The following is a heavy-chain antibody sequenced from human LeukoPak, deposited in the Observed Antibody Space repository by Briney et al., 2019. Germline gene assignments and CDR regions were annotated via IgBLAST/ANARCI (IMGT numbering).Heavy chain of an antibody. Sequence: GASVKVSCKASGYTFTGYYMHWVRQAPGQGLEWMEWINPNSGGTNYAQKFQGRVTMTRDTSISTAYMELSRLRSDDTAVYYCASEFGYCSGGSCYSDPTEYFQHWGQGTLVTVSS. CDR2: INPNSGGT. V-gene: IGHV1-2*02. J-gene: IGHJ1*01. CDR3: ASEFGYCSGGSCYSDPTEYFQH. D-gene: IGHD2-15*01. CDR1: GYTFTGYY.